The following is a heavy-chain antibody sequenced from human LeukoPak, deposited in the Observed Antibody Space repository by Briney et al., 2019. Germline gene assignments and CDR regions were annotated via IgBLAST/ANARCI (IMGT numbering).Heavy chain of an antibody. J-gene: IGHJ5*02. CDR3: ARDAYSSGGSCYGNNWFDP. CDR2: IIPILGIA. CDR1: GGTFSSYT. Sequence: SVQVSCKASGGTFSSYTISWVRQAPGQGLEWMGRIIPILGIANYAQKFQGRVTITADKSTSTAYMELSSLRSEDTPLYYCARDAYSSGGSCYGNNWFDPWGQGTLVTVSS. D-gene: IGHD2-15*01. V-gene: IGHV1-69*04.